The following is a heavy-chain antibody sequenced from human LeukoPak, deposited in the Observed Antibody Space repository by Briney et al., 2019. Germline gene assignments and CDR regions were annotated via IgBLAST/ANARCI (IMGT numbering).Heavy chain of an antibody. V-gene: IGHV4-4*07. Sequence: SETLSLTCTVSGGSISSYYWSWIRQPPGKGLEWIGRIYTSGSTNYNPSLKSRVTMSVDTSKNQFSLKLSSVTAADTAVYYCARGGSAAAGTGVYAFDIWGQGTMVTVSS. CDR3: ARGGSAAAGTGVYAFDI. D-gene: IGHD6-13*01. CDR2: IYTSGST. CDR1: GGSISSYY. J-gene: IGHJ3*02.